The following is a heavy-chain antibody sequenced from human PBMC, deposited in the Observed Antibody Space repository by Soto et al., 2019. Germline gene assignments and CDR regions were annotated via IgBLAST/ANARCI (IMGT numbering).Heavy chain of an antibody. Sequence: SETLSLTCAVYGGSFSGYYWSWIRQPPGKGLEWIGEINHSGSTNYNPSLKSRVTISVGTSKNQFSLKLSSVTAADTAVYYCARGVTMVRGVSSSDYWGQGTLVTVSS. CDR2: INHSGST. D-gene: IGHD3-10*01. CDR3: ARGVTMVRGVSSSDY. CDR1: GGSFSGYY. J-gene: IGHJ4*02. V-gene: IGHV4-34*01.